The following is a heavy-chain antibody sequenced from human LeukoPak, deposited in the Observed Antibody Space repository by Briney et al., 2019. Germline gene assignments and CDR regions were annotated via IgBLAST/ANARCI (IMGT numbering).Heavy chain of an antibody. D-gene: IGHD3-10*01. J-gene: IGHJ6*03. V-gene: IGHV4-34*01. Sequence: SETLSLTCAVYGGSFSGYYWSWIRQPPGKGLEWIGEINHSGSTNYNPSLKSRVTISVDTSKNQFSLKLSSVTAADTAVYYCARLGITMVRGGRYYYYMDVWGKGTTVTISS. CDR1: GGSFSGYY. CDR2: INHSGST. CDR3: ARLGITMVRGGRYYYYMDV.